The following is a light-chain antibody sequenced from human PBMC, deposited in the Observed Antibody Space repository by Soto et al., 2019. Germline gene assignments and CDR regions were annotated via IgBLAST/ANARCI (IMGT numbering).Light chain of an antibody. V-gene: IGKV1-39*01. Sequence: DIQMTQSPSSLSASVGDRVTITCRASQSISTYVNWYQQKPGKAPNLLIYTASSLQSGVPSRFSGSGSETDFTLTISSLQPEDFATYFCQQSYSRPRTFGQGTKVEVK. J-gene: IGKJ1*01. CDR2: TAS. CDR1: QSISTY. CDR3: QQSYSRPRT.